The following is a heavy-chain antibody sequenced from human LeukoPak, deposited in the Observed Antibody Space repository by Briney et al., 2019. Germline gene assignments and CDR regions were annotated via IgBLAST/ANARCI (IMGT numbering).Heavy chain of an antibody. CDR2: IYHSGST. CDR1: GFFISSGYY. CDR3: ARESVHYDFWSGYSDY. D-gene: IGHD3-3*01. J-gene: IGHJ4*02. V-gene: IGHV4-38-2*02. Sequence: SETLSLTCTVSGFFISSGYYWGWIRQPPGKGLEWIGIIYHSGSTYYNPPLNSRVTISVDTSKNQFSLKLSSVTAADTAVYYCARESVHYDFWSGYSDYWGQGTLVTVSS.